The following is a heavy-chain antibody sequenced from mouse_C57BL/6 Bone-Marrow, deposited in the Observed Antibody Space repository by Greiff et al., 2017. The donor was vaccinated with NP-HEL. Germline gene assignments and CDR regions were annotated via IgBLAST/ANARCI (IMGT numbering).Heavy chain of an antibody. CDR3: ARLGHYYGPWYFDV. D-gene: IGHD1-2*01. Sequence: QVQLQQPGAELVKPGASVKLSCKASGYTFTSYWMHWVKQRPGQGLEWIGMIHPNSGSTNYNEKFKSKATLTVDKSSSTAYMQLSSLTSEDSAVYYCARLGHYYGPWYFDVWGTGTTVTVSS. CDR2: IHPNSGST. V-gene: IGHV1-64*01. CDR1: GYTFTSYW. J-gene: IGHJ1*03.